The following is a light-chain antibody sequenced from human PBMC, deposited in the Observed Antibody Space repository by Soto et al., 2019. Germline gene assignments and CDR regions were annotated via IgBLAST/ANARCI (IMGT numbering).Light chain of an antibody. CDR1: QSVSSSF. CDR2: GAS. J-gene: IGKJ1*01. Sequence: EIVLTQSPGTLSLSPGERATLSCRASQSVSSSFLAWYQQKPGQAPRLLIYGASSRAPGIPDRFSGSGSGTDFTLTISRLEPEYFAVYYCQQYGRSPWTFGQGTKVEIK. V-gene: IGKV3-20*01. CDR3: QQYGRSPWT.